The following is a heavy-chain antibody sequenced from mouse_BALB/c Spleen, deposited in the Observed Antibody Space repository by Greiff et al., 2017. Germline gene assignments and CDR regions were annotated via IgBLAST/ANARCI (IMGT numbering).Heavy chain of an antibody. CDR3: ASLLWVRGDY. D-gene: IGHD2-14*01. CDR1: GYSFTDYY. CDR2: INPSTGGT. V-gene: IGHV1-42*01. J-gene: IGHJ2*01. Sequence: EVQLQQSGPELVKTGASVKISCKASGYSFTDYYMHWVKQSPEKSFEWIGEINPSTGGTSYNQKFKGKATLTVDKSSSTAYMQLKSLTSEDSAVYYCASLLWVRGDYWGQGTTLTVSS.